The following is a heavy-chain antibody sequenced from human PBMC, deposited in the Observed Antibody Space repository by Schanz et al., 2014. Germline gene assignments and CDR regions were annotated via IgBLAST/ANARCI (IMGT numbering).Heavy chain of an antibody. CDR1: GFSFSSYS. Sequence: EADLVESGGGLIQRGESLRLSCSASGFSFSSYSMNWVRQAPGKGLEWVSSISHSGGSKYYADSVRGRFTISRDRFQNTLYLRMSSLRAEDTAVYYCARPRFDYGEVDYWGQGTLVTVSS. CDR3: ARPRFDYGEVDY. CDR2: ISHSGGSK. J-gene: IGHJ4*02. V-gene: IGHV3-23*04. D-gene: IGHD4-17*01.